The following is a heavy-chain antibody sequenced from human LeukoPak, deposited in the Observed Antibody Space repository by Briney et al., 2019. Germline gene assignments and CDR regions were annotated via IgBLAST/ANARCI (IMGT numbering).Heavy chain of an antibody. Sequence: SETLSLTCAVYGGSFSGYYWSWIRQPPGKGLEWIGEINHSGSTNHNPSLKSRVTISVDTSKNQFSLKLSSVTAADTAVYYCARGPAHSGSNPQFDYWGQGTLVTVSS. CDR2: INHSGST. CDR3: ARGPAHSGSNPQFDY. J-gene: IGHJ4*02. V-gene: IGHV4-34*01. CDR1: GGSFSGYY. D-gene: IGHD1-26*01.